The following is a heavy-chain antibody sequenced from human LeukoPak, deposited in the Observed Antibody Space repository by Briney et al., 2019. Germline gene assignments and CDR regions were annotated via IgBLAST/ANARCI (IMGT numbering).Heavy chain of an antibody. Sequence: PGGSLRLSCAASGFTFSSYGMHWIRQAPGKGLEWVAFIQYDGDKKYYADSVKGRFTISRDNSKNTLYLQMNSLRVEDTAVYYCAKHRVNWYSHFDLWGQGTLVTVSS. CDR1: GFTFSSYG. CDR3: AKHRVNWYSHFDL. CDR2: IQYDGDKK. J-gene: IGHJ4*02. D-gene: IGHD2-21*02. V-gene: IGHV3-30*02.